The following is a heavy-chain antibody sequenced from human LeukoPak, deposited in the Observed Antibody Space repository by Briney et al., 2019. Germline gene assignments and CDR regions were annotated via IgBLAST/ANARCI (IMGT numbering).Heavy chain of an antibody. D-gene: IGHD3-22*01. V-gene: IGHV4-34*01. CDR3: AVTAGYYYDSSGYYH. Sequence: SETLSLTCAVYGGSFSGYYWSWIRQPPGKGLEWIGEINHSGSTNYNPSLKRRVTISVDTSKNQFSLKLSSVTAADTAVYYCAVTAGYYYDSSGYYHWGQGTLVTVSS. J-gene: IGHJ5*02. CDR2: INHSGST. CDR1: GGSFSGYY.